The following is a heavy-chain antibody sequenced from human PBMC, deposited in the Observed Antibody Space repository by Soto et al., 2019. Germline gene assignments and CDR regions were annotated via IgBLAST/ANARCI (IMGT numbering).Heavy chain of an antibody. Sequence: QVQLQESGPGLVKPSETLSLTCTVSGGSISSYYWSWIRQPPGKGLEWIGYIYYSGSTNYNPSLKSRVTISVDTSKNQFSLKLSSVTAADTAVYYCAVFSMATMNTGVFDPWGQGTLVTVSS. V-gene: IGHV4-59*01. CDR2: IYYSGST. J-gene: IGHJ5*02. CDR1: GGSISSYY. CDR3: AVFSMATMNTGVFDP. D-gene: IGHD3-22*01.